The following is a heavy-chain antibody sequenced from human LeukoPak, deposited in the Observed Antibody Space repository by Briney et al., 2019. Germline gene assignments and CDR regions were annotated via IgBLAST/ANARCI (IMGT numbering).Heavy chain of an antibody. D-gene: IGHD3-10*01. J-gene: IGHJ5*02. V-gene: IGHV4-39*01. Sequence: SETLSLTCTVSGGSISSSSYYWGWIRQPPGKGLEWIGSIYYSGSTYYNPSLKSRVTISVDTSKNQFSLKLSSVTAADTAVYYCARHQAIRDRSGSYEVVWFDPWGQGTLVTVSS. CDR3: ARHQAIRDRSGSYEVVWFDP. CDR1: GGSISSSSYY. CDR2: IYYSGST.